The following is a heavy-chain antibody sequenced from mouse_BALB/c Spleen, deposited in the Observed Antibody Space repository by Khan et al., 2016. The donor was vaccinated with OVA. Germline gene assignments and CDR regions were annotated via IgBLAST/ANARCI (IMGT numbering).Heavy chain of an antibody. CDR3: AREWGAWFAY. V-gene: IGHV1-77*01. J-gene: IGHJ3*01. Sequence: QVQLKQSGAELARPGASVKLSCKASGYTFTDYNINWVKQRTGQGLEWIGEIYPGSNNTYYNEKFKGKATLTADKYSSTAYMQLSSLTSEDSAVYFCAREWGAWFAYWGQGTLVTVSA. CDR2: IYPGSNNT. CDR1: GYTFTDYN.